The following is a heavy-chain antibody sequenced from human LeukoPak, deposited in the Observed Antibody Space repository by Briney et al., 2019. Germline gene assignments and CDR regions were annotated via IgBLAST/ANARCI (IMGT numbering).Heavy chain of an antibody. CDR3: ARGRYDSSGYYFDY. CDR1: GGSFSGYY. CDR2: INHSGST. J-gene: IGHJ4*02. V-gene: IGHV4-34*01. Sequence: SETLSLTCAVYGGSFSGYYWSWIRQPPGKGLEWIGEINHSGSTNYNPSLKNRVTISVDTSKNQFSLKLSSVTTADTAVYYCARGRYDSSGYYFDYWGQGTLVTVSS. D-gene: IGHD3-22*01.